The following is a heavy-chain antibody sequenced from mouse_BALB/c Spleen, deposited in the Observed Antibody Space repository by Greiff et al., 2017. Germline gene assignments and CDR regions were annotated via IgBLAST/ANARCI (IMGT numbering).Heavy chain of an antibody. CDR1: GFTFSSYA. CDR2: ISSGGSYT. J-gene: IGHJ4*01. V-gene: IGHV5-9-3*01. D-gene: IGHD2-14*01. CDR3: ARHKVRYAMDY. Sequence: EVQVVESGGGLVKPGGSLKLSCAASGFTFSSYAMSWVRQTPEKRLEWVATISSGGSYTYYPDSVKGRFTISRDNAKNTLYLQMSSLRSEDTAMYYCARHKVRYAMDYWGQGTSVTVSS.